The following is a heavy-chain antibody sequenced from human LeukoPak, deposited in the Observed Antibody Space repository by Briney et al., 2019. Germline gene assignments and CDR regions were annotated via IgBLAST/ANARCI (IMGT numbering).Heavy chain of an antibody. CDR2: ISSSSSTI. V-gene: IGHV3-48*04. J-gene: IGHJ1*01. D-gene: IGHD3-3*01. Sequence: GGSLRLSCAASGFTFSSYSMNWVRQAPGKGLEWVSYISSSSSTIYYADSVKGRFTISRDNAKNSLYLQMNSLRAEDTAVYYCARGLYDLNQYFQHWGQGTLVTVSS. CDR1: GFTFSSYS. CDR3: ARGLYDLNQYFQH.